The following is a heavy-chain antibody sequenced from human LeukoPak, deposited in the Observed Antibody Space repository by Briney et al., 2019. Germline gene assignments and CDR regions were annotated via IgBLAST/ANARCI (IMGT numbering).Heavy chain of an antibody. J-gene: IGHJ4*02. D-gene: IGHD3-10*01. Sequence: GGSLRLSCAASGFTFSSYGMSWVRQAPGKGLEWVSAISGSGGSTYYADSVKGRFTISRDNSKNTLYLQMNSLRAEDTAVYYCAKLGRITMVRGAYFDYWGQGTLVTVSS. V-gene: IGHV3-23*01. CDR1: GFTFSSYG. CDR3: AKLGRITMVRGAYFDY. CDR2: ISGSGGST.